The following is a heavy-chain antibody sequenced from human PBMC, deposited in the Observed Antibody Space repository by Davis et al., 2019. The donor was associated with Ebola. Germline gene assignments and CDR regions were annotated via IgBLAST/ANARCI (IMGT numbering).Heavy chain of an antibody. D-gene: IGHD2-15*01. Sequence: SVKVSCKASGGTFSSYAISWVRQAPGQGLEWMGGIIPIFGTANYAQKFQGRVTITADKSTSTVYMELSSLRSEDTAVYYCARDPIRYCSGGSCYASSRYYGMDVWGQGTTVTVSS. J-gene: IGHJ6*02. CDR2: IIPIFGTA. CDR3: ARDPIRYCSGGSCYASSRYYGMDV. CDR1: GGTFSSYA. V-gene: IGHV1-69*06.